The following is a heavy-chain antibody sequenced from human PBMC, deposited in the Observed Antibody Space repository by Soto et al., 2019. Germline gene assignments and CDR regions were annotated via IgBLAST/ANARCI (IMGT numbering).Heavy chain of an antibody. CDR2: ISAYNGNT. V-gene: IGHV1-18*04. D-gene: IGHD5-12*01. J-gene: IGHJ6*02. CDR3: ARGGYSGYDYEGYYYYGMDV. CDR1: GYTFTSYG. Sequence: GASVKVSCKASGYTFTSYGISWLRQSPGQGLEWMGWISAYNGNTNYAQKLQGRVTMTTDTSTSTAYMELSSLRSEDTAVYYCARGGYSGYDYEGYYYYGMDVWGQGTTVTVSS.